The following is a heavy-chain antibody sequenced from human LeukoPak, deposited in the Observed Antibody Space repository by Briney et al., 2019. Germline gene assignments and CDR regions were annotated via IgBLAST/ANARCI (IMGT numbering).Heavy chain of an antibody. D-gene: IGHD1-26*01. CDR3: AEGALYSGRPFDY. Sequence: GASVKVSCKASGYTFTGYYMHWVRQAPGQGLEWMGWINPNSGGANYAQKFQGRVTMTRDTSISTAYMELNSLRAEDTAVYYCAEGALYSGRPFDYWGQGTLVTVSS. CDR2: INPNSGGA. CDR1: GYTFTGYY. J-gene: IGHJ4*02. V-gene: IGHV1-2*02.